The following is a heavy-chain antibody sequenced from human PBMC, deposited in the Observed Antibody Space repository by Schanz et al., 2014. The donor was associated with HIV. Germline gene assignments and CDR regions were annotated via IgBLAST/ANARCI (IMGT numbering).Heavy chain of an antibody. J-gene: IGHJ5*02. V-gene: IGHV1-2*02. CDR3: ARDLRVVPAASDNWFDP. D-gene: IGHD2-2*01. Sequence: QVYLVQSGTEVKKPGASVKVSCKASGYTFTSYYIHWVRQAPGQGLEWMGWINPNSGGTNLAQKFEGRVTMTRDTSISTAYMELSRLRSDDTAVYYCARDLRVVPAASDNWFDPWGQGTLVTVSS. CDR2: INPNSGGT. CDR1: GYTFTSYY.